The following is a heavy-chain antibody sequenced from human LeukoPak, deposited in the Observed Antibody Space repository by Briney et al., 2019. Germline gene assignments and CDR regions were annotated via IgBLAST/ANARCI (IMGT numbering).Heavy chain of an antibody. Sequence: GGSLRLSCAASGFTFSNYGMTWVRQAPGKGLEWVSSISSSSSYIYYADSVKGRFTISRNNAKDSLYLQMNSLRAEDTAVYYCARADYDYVWGSYRQYYFDYWGQGTLVTVSS. CDR2: ISSSSSYI. V-gene: IGHV3-21*04. CDR1: GFTFSNYG. CDR3: ARADYDYVWGSYRQYYFDY. D-gene: IGHD3-16*02. J-gene: IGHJ4*02.